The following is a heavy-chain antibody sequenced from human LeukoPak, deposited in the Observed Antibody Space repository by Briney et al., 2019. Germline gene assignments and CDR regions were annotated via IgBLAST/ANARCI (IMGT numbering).Heavy chain of an antibody. Sequence: ASVKVSCKASGYTFTSYGISWVRQAPGQGLEWMGWISAYNGNTNYAQKLQGRVTMTTDTSTSTAYMELMSLRSDDTAVYYCARDRRRYCSSTSCSSFDYWGQGTLVTVSS. V-gene: IGHV1-18*01. CDR1: GYTFTSYG. D-gene: IGHD2-2*01. CDR2: ISAYNGNT. CDR3: ARDRRRYCSSTSCSSFDY. J-gene: IGHJ4*02.